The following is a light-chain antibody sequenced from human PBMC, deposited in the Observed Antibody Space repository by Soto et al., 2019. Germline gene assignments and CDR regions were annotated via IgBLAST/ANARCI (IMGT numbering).Light chain of an antibody. CDR3: QQYGSSPLT. CDR1: QSVNSNY. V-gene: IGKV3-20*01. CDR2: GAF. Sequence: EMVITHSQAILSVSPGESATLSCRASQSVNSNYLAWYQQKPGQAPRLLIYGAFNRATGIPDRFSGSGSGTDFTLTISRLEPEDFAVYYCQQYGSSPLTFGGGTKVDIK. J-gene: IGKJ4*01.